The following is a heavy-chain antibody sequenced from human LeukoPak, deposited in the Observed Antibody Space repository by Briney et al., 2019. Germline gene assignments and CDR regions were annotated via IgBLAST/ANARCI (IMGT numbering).Heavy chain of an antibody. CDR3: ARHLRISDGFSNWFDP. D-gene: IGHD5-24*01. V-gene: IGHV4-39*01. CDR2: IYYTGTT. J-gene: IGHJ5*02. Sequence: SETLSLTCTVSGGSISSSKYHWGWIRQPPGKGLEWVGSIYYTGTTYYNPSLKSRVTMSADMSKDQFSLNLSSVTAADTAVYYCARHLRISDGFSNWFDPWGQGTLVTVSS. CDR1: GGSISSSKYH.